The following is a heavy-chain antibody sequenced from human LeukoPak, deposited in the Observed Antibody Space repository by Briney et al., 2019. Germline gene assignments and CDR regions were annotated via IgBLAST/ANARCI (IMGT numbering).Heavy chain of an antibody. V-gene: IGHV3-21*01. D-gene: IGHD2-15*01. J-gene: IGHJ4*02. CDR2: ISSSSSYI. Sequence: GGSLRLSCAASGFTFSSYSMNWVRQAPGKALEWVSSISSSSSYIYYADSVKGRFTISRDNAKNSLYLQMNSLRAEDTAVYYCARAVVAATPVDYWGQGTLVTVSS. CDR1: GFTFSSYS. CDR3: ARAVVAATPVDY.